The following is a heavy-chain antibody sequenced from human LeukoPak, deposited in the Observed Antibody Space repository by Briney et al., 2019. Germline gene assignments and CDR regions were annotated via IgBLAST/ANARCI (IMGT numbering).Heavy chain of an antibody. J-gene: IGHJ4*02. CDR1: AFTFSSYE. Sequence: GGSLRLSCAAYAFTFSSYETNWVRQAQGKGLEWVSYTSRSGSTIYYADSMKGRFTISRDNAKNSLSLHMNSLRAEDTAVYYCARVDYGSGSFFDYWGQGTLVTVSS. CDR3: ARVDYGSGSFFDY. D-gene: IGHD3-10*01. V-gene: IGHV3-48*03. CDR2: TSRSGSTI.